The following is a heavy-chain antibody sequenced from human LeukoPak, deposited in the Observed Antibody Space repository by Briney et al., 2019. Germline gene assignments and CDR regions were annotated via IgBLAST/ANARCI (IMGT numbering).Heavy chain of an antibody. D-gene: IGHD2-15*01. CDR1: GFTFSSYS. CDR3: ARDPVVVVAARPYYFDY. CDR2: ISSSSSYI. J-gene: IGHJ4*02. Sequence: GGSLRLSCAASGFTFSSYSMNWVRQAPGKGLEWVSSISSSSSYIYYADSVKGRFTIPRDNAKNSLYLQMNSLRAEDTAVYYCARDPVVVVAARPYYFDYWGQGTLVTVSS. V-gene: IGHV3-21*01.